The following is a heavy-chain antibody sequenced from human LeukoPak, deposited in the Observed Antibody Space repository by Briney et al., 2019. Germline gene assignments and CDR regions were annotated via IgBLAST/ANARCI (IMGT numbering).Heavy chain of an antibody. Sequence: PGGSLRLSCAASGFTFSSYGMSWVRQAPGKGLEWVSAISGSGGSTYYADSVKGRFTISRDNSKNTLYLQMNSLRAEDTAVYYCAKDDRGGGSGYYYVDGNFDYWGQGTLVTVSS. CDR2: ISGSGGST. V-gene: IGHV3-23*01. CDR3: AKDDRGGGSGYYYVDGNFDY. CDR1: GFTFSSYG. D-gene: IGHD3-22*01. J-gene: IGHJ4*02.